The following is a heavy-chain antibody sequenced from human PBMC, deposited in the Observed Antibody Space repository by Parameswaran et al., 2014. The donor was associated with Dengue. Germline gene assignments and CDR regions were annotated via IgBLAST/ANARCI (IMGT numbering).Heavy chain of an antibody. J-gene: IGHJ6*02. Sequence: WVRQAPGQGLEWMGIINPSGGSTSYAQKFQGRVTMTRDTSTSTVYMELSSLRSEDTAVYYCARGVSAQWLYGMDVWGQGTTVTVSS. CDR2: INPSGGST. CDR3: ARGVSAQWLYGMDV. D-gene: IGHD6-19*01. V-gene: IGHV1-46*01.